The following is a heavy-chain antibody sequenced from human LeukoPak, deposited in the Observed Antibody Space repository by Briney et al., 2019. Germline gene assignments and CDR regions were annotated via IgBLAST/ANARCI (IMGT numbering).Heavy chain of an antibody. D-gene: IGHD3-22*01. CDR3: AKGAPYYYDSSGYYYSFGY. Sequence: PGGSLRLSCAASGFTFSSYAMSWVRQAPGKGLKWVSAISGSGGSTYYADSVKGRFTISRDNSKNTLYLQMNSLRAEDTAVYYCAKGAPYYYDSSGYYYSFGYWGQGTLVTVSS. V-gene: IGHV3-23*01. CDR2: ISGSGGST. CDR1: GFTFSSYA. J-gene: IGHJ4*02.